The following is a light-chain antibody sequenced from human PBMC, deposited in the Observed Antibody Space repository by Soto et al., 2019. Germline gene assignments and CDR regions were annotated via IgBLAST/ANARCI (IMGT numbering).Light chain of an antibody. CDR3: QSFDSSLSGSI. Sequence: QSVLTQPPSVSGAPGQRVTISCTGNSANIGAGYDVHWYQQLPGTAPKLLIYGDTNRPSGVPDRFSGSKSGTSASLAITGVQPEDEANYYCQSFDSSLSGSIFGGGTKLTVL. CDR2: GDT. J-gene: IGLJ2*01. CDR1: SANIGAGYD. V-gene: IGLV1-40*01.